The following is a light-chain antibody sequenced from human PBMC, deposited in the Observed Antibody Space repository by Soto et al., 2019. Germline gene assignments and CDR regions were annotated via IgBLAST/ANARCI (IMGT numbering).Light chain of an antibody. CDR3: QQPNSFPLT. V-gene: IGKV1-12*01. CDR1: QGINRW. J-gene: IGKJ5*01. Sequence: DIQMTQSPSFMSASVGDRVTVTCRASQGINRWLAWYQQKPGKAPKLLIYTTSTLASGVPSRFSRSGSGTDFTLTISSLQPEDFATYYCQQPNSFPLTFGQGTRLEMK. CDR2: TTS.